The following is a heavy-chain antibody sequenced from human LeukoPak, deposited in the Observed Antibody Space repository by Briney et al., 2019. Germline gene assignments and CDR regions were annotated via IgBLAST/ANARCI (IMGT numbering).Heavy chain of an antibody. Sequence: SVKVSCKASGGTFSNYAISWVRQAPGQGLEGLGGIIPIFGTPNYAQKFQGRVTITADESTNTAYMQLGGLRSEDTAVYYCASGDPWSGHIGYLNWFDPWGQGTLVTVSS. J-gene: IGHJ5*02. CDR2: IIPIFGTP. CDR1: GGTFSNYA. V-gene: IGHV1-69*13. CDR3: ASGDPWSGHIGYLNWFDP. D-gene: IGHD3-3*01.